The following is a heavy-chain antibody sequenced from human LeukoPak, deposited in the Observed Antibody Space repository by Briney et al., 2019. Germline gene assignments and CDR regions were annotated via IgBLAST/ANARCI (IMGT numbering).Heavy chain of an antibody. CDR1: GGSISNYY. CDR2: IYYSGST. J-gene: IGHJ5*02. CDR3: ARGGFLDPFDP. D-gene: IGHD1-1*01. V-gene: IGHV4-59*01. Sequence: SETLSLTCTLSGGSISNYYWNWIRQPPGKGLDWIGYIYYSGSTKCNPSLKSRVTISVDTSKNQFSLRLSSVTGADTAVYYCARGGFLDPFDPWGQGTLVTVSS.